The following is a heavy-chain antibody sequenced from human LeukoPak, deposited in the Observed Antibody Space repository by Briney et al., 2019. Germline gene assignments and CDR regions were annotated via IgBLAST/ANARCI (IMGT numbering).Heavy chain of an antibody. CDR1: GGSISSYY. V-gene: IGHV3-23*01. J-gene: IGHJ4*02. CDR2: ISGSGSST. Sequence: ETLSLTCTVSGGSISSYYWSWVRQAPGKGLEWVSTISGSGSSTYYADSVKGRFTISRDNSKNTLYLQMNSLRAEDTAVYYCAKAHGGGSSKGNLYSDYWGQGTLVTVSS. CDR3: AKAHGGGSSKGNLYSDY. D-gene: IGHD6-6*01.